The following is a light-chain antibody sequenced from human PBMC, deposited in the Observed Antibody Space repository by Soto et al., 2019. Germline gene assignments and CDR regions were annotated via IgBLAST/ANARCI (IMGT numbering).Light chain of an antibody. J-gene: IGKJ1*01. CDR1: QGIRND. Sequence: IQITQSSSTLSAFLGDRVTITFRASQGIRNDLGWYQQKPGKAPKLLIYAASNLQSGVPSRFSGSGSGTDFILTISSLQPEDFAVYYCLQDHNSPLTFGQGTKVDIK. CDR2: AAS. CDR3: LQDHNSPLT. V-gene: IGKV1-6*01.